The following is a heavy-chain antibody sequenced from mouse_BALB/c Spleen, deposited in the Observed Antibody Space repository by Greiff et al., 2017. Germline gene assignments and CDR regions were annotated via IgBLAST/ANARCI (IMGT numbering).Heavy chain of an antibody. J-gene: IGHJ4*01. V-gene: IGHV1-7*01. CDR1: GYTFTSYW. CDR3: ARLDTTVVATRAMDY. Sequence: QVQLQQSGAELAKPGASVKMSCKASGYTFTSYWMHWVKQRPGQGLEWIGYINPSTGYTEYNQKFKDKATLTADKSSSTAYMQLSSLTSEDSAVYYCARLDTTVVATRAMDYWGQGTSVTVSS. D-gene: IGHD1-1*01. CDR2: INPSTGYT.